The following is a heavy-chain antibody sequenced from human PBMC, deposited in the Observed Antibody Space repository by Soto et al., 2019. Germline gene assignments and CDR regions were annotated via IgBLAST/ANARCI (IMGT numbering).Heavy chain of an antibody. J-gene: IGHJ6*03. CDR3: AKGPRSASGYYYMDV. CDR1: GFTLSTYD. V-gene: IGHV3-13*01. Sequence: SGGSLRLSCAASGFTLSTYDMHWVRQATGKGLEWVAALSYAGDTYYPGSVKGRFTVSREGAKNSLYLQMNSLTAGDTAVYYCAKGPRSASGYYYMDVWGKGTTVTVSS. D-gene: IGHD3-10*01. CDR2: LSYAGDT.